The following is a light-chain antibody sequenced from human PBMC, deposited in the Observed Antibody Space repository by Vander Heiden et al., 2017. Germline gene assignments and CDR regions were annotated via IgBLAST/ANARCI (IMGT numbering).Light chain of an antibody. CDR3: QKYNTYPWT. J-gene: IGKJ1*01. CDR2: KAS. V-gene: IGKV1-5*03. Sequence: DIQMTQSPSILSASVGDRVTINCRASQSISSWLAWYQQKPGKAPKLLISKASSLESGVPSRFSGSGSGTKFTLTISSLQLDDFGTYYCQKYNTYPWTFGQGTKVEIK. CDR1: QSISSW.